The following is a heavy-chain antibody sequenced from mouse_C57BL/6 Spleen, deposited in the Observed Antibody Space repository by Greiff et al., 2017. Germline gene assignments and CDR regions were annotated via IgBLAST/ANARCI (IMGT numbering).Heavy chain of an antibody. V-gene: IGHV1-18*01. D-gene: IGHD3-3*01. Sequence: EVQLQQSGPELVKPGASVKIPCKASGYTFTDYNMDWVKQSHGKSLEWIGDINPNNGGTIYNQKFKGKATLTVDKSSSSAYMELRSLTSADTAVYYCAKDSFEWFAYWGQGTLVTVSA. CDR3: AKDSFEWFAY. J-gene: IGHJ3*01. CDR2: INPNNGGT. CDR1: GYTFTDYN.